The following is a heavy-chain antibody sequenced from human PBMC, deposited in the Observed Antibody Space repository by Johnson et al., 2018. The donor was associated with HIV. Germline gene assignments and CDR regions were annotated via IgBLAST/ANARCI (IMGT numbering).Heavy chain of an antibody. Sequence: MLLVESGGGLIQPGGSLRLSCAASGFTVSNNYMTWVRQAPWKGLEWVSVIYSGGSTYYADSVKGRFIISRDNSKNTLYLQMNSLRAEDTAVYYCASREPYYYDSSGYLAFDIWGQGTMVTVSS. J-gene: IGHJ3*02. CDR2: IYSGGST. CDR3: ASREPYYYDSSGYLAFDI. D-gene: IGHD3-22*01. CDR1: GFTVSNNY. V-gene: IGHV3-53*01.